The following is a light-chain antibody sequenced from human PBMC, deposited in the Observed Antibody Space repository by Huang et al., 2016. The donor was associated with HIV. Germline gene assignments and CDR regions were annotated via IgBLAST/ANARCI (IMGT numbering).Light chain of an antibody. V-gene: IGKV1-9*01. CDR3: QQLKTYPIT. Sequence: IQLTQSPSSLSASVGDRVTITCRASQGIGRYLVWYQQKPGKAPKLLIYAASTLQRWVPSRFSRTASGTDFTLTTGSLQPEAFATYYCQQLKTYPITFGPGTQVDIK. J-gene: IGKJ3*01. CDR1: QGIGRY. CDR2: AAS.